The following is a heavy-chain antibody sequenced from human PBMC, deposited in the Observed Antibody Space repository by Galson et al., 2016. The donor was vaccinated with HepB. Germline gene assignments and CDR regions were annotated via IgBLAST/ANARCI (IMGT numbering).Heavy chain of an antibody. Sequence: SETLSLTCTVSGGSINNYYWSWIRQPPGKGLEWIGYMYYTGSTKYNPSLKSRVTVSIDTSKNQFSLTLSSVTAADTAVYYCARGGGLEVWDYYFDSWGQGFLVTVSS. J-gene: IGHJ4*02. CDR2: MYYTGST. CDR3: ARGGGLEVWDYYFDS. V-gene: IGHV4-59*01. CDR1: GGSINNYY. D-gene: IGHD1-26*01.